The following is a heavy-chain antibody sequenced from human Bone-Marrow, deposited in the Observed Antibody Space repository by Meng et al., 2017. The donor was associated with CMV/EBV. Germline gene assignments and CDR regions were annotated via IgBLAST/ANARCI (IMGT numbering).Heavy chain of an antibody. J-gene: IGHJ4*02. D-gene: IGHD3-22*01. CDR2: IYYSGST. Sequence: SETLSLTCTVSGGSFSDYYWNWIRQPPGKGLEWIGYIYYSGSTKYNPSLKSRLTMSVDTSKNQFSLKLSSVTAADTAVYYCARGVYYYDSSGNFGGYFDYWGQGTRVTVSS. CDR1: GGSFSDYY. V-gene: IGHV4-59*01. CDR3: ARGVYYYDSSGNFGGYFDY.